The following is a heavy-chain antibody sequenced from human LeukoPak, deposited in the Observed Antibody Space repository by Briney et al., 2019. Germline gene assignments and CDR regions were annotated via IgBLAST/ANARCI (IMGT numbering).Heavy chain of an antibody. J-gene: IGHJ3*02. V-gene: IGHV3-33*01. D-gene: IGHD1-26*01. CDR2: IWYDGSNE. CDR3: ARDTRRGAAGGDAFDI. CDR1: GFTFSSYG. Sequence: PGGSLRLSCAASGFTFSSYGMHWVRQAPGKGLEWVAVIWYDGSNEYYADSVKGRFTISRDNSKNTLYLQMNSLRAEDTAVYYCARDTRRGAAGGDAFDIWGQGTMVTVSS.